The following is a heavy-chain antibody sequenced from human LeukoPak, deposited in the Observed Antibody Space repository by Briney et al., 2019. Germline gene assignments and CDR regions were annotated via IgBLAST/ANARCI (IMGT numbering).Heavy chain of an antibody. J-gene: IGHJ4*02. V-gene: IGHV3-30-3*01. Sequence: GGSLILSFAASGFTFSSYAMHWVRPAPGKGLEWVAVISYDGSNKYYADSVKGRFTISRDNSKNTLYLQMNSLRAEDTAVYYCARETDLSIDYWGQGTLVTVSS. CDR3: ARETDLSIDY. CDR1: GFTFSSYA. CDR2: ISYDGSNK.